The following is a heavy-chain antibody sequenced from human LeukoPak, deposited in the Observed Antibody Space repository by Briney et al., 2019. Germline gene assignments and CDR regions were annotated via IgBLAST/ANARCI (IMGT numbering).Heavy chain of an antibody. D-gene: IGHD1-26*01. J-gene: IGHJ4*02. CDR3: AKVQSARGSYYTSYYFDY. V-gene: IGHV3-23*01. CDR1: GFTFSSYA. Sequence: PGGSLRLSCAASGFTFSSYAMSWVRQAPGKGLEWVSAISGSGGSTYYADSVKGRFTISRDNSKNTLYLQMNSLRAEDTAVYYCAKVQSARGSYYTSYYFDYWGQGTLVTVSS. CDR2: ISGSGGST.